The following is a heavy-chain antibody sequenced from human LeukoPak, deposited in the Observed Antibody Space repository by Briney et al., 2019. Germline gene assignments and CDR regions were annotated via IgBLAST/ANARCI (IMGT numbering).Heavy chain of an antibody. Sequence: SVKVSCKASGGTFSSYAISWVRQAPGQGLEWMGGIIPIFGIANYAQKFQGRVTITADESTSTAYMELSSLRSEDTAVYYCAIRGYSYGSSAAFDIWGQGTMVTVSS. V-gene: IGHV1-69*13. CDR2: IIPIFGIA. CDR1: GGTFSSYA. CDR3: AIRGYSYGSSAAFDI. D-gene: IGHD5-18*01. J-gene: IGHJ3*02.